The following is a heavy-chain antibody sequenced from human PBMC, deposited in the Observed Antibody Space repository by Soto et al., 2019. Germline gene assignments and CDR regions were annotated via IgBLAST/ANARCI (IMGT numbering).Heavy chain of an antibody. CDR3: ARTPVITYAFDI. D-gene: IGHD3-22*01. J-gene: IGHJ3*02. CDR2: IIPIFGTA. Sequence: SVKVSCKASGGTFSSYAISWVRQAPGQGLEWMGGIIPIFGTANYAQKFQGRVTITADKSTSTAYMELSSLRSEDTAVYYCARTPVITYAFDIWGQGTMVTVSS. V-gene: IGHV1-69*06. CDR1: GGTFSSYA.